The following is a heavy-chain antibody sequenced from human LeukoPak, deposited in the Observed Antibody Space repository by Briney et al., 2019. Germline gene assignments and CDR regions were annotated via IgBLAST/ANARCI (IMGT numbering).Heavy chain of an antibody. J-gene: IGHJ4*02. Sequence: PGGSLRLSCAASGFTFSSYWMSWVRQAPGKGLEWVSLIYSGGSTYYADSVKGRFTISRDNSKNTLYLQMNSLRAEDTAVYSCARSSGYSYGYEKFDYWGQGTLVTVSS. V-gene: IGHV3-53*01. D-gene: IGHD5-18*01. CDR2: IYSGGST. CDR3: ARSSGYSYGYEKFDY. CDR1: GFTFSSYW.